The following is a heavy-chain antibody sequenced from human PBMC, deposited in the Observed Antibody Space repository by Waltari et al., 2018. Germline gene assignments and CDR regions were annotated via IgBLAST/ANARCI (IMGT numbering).Heavy chain of an antibody. Sequence: QVRLQQWGTGLLKPSETLSLTCAVYGESFSGLYWSWIRHPPGKGLEWIGEIYHDGSTNYNPSLKGRVTMSVDTSKNQFSLNLRSVTAADTAVYYCARAPFGGYDYVGGTYRYFYYYMDVWGKGTTVAVSS. J-gene: IGHJ6*03. V-gene: IGHV4-34*01. CDR3: ARAPFGGYDYVGGTYRYFYYYMDV. CDR1: GESFSGLY. CDR2: IYHDGST. D-gene: IGHD3-16*02.